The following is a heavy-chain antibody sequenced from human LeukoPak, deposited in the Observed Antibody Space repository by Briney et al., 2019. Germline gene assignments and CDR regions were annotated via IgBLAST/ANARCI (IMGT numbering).Heavy chain of an antibody. D-gene: IGHD4-23*01. Sequence: SETLSLTCTVSGGSISSYYWSWIRQPPGKGLEWIGYIYYSGSTNYNPSLKSRVTISVDTSKNQFSLKLSSVTAADTAVYYCARATTVVTRTGAFDIWGQGTMVTVSS. CDR1: GGSISSYY. V-gene: IGHV4-59*01. J-gene: IGHJ3*02. CDR3: ARATTVVTRTGAFDI. CDR2: IYYSGST.